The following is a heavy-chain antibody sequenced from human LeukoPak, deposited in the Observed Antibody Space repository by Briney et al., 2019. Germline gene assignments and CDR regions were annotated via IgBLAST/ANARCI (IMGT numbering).Heavy chain of an antibody. Sequence: GGSLRLSCAASGFTFSSYAMHWVRQAPGKGLEWVAVISYDGSNKYYADSVKGRFTISRDNSKNTLYLQMNSLRAEDTAVYYCAKEGPRGSSDYWGQGTLVTVSS. CDR2: ISYDGSNK. V-gene: IGHV3-30-3*01. CDR3: AKEGPRGSSDY. D-gene: IGHD2-15*01. CDR1: GFTFSSYA. J-gene: IGHJ4*02.